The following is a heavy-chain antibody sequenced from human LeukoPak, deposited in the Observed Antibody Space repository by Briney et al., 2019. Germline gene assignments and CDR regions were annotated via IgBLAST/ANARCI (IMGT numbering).Heavy chain of an antibody. CDR3: ARDRGLWFGEIGWFDP. D-gene: IGHD3-10*01. V-gene: IGHV3-30*04. J-gene: IGHJ5*02. CDR1: GFTFSSYA. Sequence: GRSLRLSCAASGFTFSSYAMHWVRQAPGKGLECVAVISYDGSNKYYADSVKGRFTISRDNSKNTLYLQMNSLRAEDTAVYYCARDRGLWFGEIGWFDPWGQGTLVTVSS. CDR2: ISYDGSNK.